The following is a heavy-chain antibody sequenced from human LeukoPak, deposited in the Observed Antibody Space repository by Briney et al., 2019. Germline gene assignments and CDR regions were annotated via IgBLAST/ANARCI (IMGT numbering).Heavy chain of an antibody. CDR2: IYPGDSDT. D-gene: IGHD2-15*01. V-gene: IGHV5-51*01. CDR3: ARHVEGYCSGGSCYYYYMDV. J-gene: IGHJ6*03. CDR1: GYSFTSYW. Sequence: GESLKISCKGSGYSFTSYWIGWVRQMPGKGLEWMGIIYPGDSDTRYSPSFQGQVTISADKSISTAYLQWSSLKASDTAMYYCARHVEGYCSGGSCYYYYMDVWGKGTTVTISS.